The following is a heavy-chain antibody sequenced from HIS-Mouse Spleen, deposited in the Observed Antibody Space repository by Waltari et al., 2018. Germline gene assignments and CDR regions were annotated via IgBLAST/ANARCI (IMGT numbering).Heavy chain of an antibody. CDR3: AREIPYSSSWYDWYFDL. CDR2: IYYSGST. CDR1: GGSISSSSYY. J-gene: IGHJ2*01. Sequence: QLQLQESGPGLVKPSETLSLTCTVSGGSISSSSYYWGWIRQPPGKGLEWIGSIYYSGSTSYNPSLTSRVTISVDPSKNQFSLKLSSVTAADTAVYYCAREIPYSSSWYDWYFDLWGRGTLVTVSS. V-gene: IGHV4-39*07. D-gene: IGHD6-13*01.